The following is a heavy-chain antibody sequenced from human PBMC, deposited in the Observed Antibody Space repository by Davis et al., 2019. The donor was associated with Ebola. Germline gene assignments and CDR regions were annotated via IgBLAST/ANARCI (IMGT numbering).Heavy chain of an antibody. CDR3: ARGYGLIDS. J-gene: IGHJ4*02. V-gene: IGHV4-30-2*01. CDR2: IYPGGKP. D-gene: IGHD2-15*01. Sequence: PSETLSLTCAVSGGSINTDGSSWSWIRQPPGKGLEWVGYIYPGGKPYYHPSLKSRLTISVDTSKSQLSLNLTSVTAADTAIYYCARGYGLIDSWGQGTLVTVSS. CDR1: GGSINTDGSS.